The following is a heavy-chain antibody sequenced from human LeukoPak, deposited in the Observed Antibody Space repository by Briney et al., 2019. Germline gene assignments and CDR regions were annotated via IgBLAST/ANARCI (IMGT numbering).Heavy chain of an antibody. CDR1: SASITSSPYF. D-gene: IGHD4-17*01. J-gene: IGHJ4*02. CDR3: ARGLSRLRSTRGFDY. CDR2: ISYSGTT. Sequence: PSETLSLTCTVSSASITSSPYFWGWIRQSPGKGLEWIGSISYSGTTYYNPSLKSRVTISVDTSKNQFSLKLSSVTAADTAVYYCARGLSRLRSTRGFDYWGQGTLVTVSS. V-gene: IGHV4-39*01.